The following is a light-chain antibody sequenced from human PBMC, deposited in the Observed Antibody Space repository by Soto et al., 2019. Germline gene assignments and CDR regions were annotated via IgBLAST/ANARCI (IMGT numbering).Light chain of an antibody. CDR1: PGVSNT. CDR3: QQHADYPIT. Sequence: EIVMTQSPATVSLSPGERATLSCRASPGVSNTLAWYQQRPGQAPRLLIYGASIRAPGIPARFSGGGSGTEFTLTITSLQSEDFATYYCQQHADYPITFGGGTKVEI. V-gene: IGKV3-15*01. CDR2: GAS. J-gene: IGKJ4*01.